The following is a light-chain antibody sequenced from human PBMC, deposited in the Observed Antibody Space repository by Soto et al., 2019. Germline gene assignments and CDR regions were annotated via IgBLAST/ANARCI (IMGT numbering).Light chain of an antibody. CDR2: EVS. J-gene: IGLJ2*01. Sequence: HSALTQPASVSGSPGQSITISCTGTSSDVGGYKFVSWYQQHPGKAPKLILYEVSNRPSGVSNRFSGSKSGNTASLTISGLQAEDEADYYCSSYTRSSSVVFGGGTKLTVL. V-gene: IGLV2-14*01. CDR3: SSYTRSSSVV. CDR1: SSDVGGYKF.